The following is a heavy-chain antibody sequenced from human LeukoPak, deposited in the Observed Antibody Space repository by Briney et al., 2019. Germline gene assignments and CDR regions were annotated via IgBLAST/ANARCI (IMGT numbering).Heavy chain of an antibody. Sequence: SVKVSCKASGGTFSSYAISWVRQAPGQGLEWMGRIIPILGIADYAQKFQGRVTITADKSTSTAYMELSSLRSEDTAVYYCARDVLGVATTFDYWGQGTLVTVSS. CDR3: ARDVLGVATTFDY. V-gene: IGHV1-69*04. CDR1: GGTFSSYA. J-gene: IGHJ4*02. CDR2: IIPILGIA. D-gene: IGHD5-12*01.